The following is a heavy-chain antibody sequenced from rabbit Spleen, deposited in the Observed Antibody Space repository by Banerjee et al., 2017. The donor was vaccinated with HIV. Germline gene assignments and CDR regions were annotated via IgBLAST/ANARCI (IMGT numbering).Heavy chain of an antibody. CDR2: IDAGSSGFT. CDR1: GFPFSNKAV. Sequence: QEQLEESGGGLVKPEGSLTLTCKASGFPFSNKAVMCWVRQAPGKGLEWIACIDAGSSGFTYFASWAKGRFTCSKTSSTTATLQMTRLTVADTATYFCARNYVNAFDPWGPGTLVTVS. J-gene: IGHJ2*01. CDR3: ARNYVNAFDP. V-gene: IGHV1S45*01. D-gene: IGHD1-1*01.